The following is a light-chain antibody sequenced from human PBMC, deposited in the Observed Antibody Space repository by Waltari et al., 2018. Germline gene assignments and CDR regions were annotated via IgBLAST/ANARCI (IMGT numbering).Light chain of an antibody. Sequence: QSALTQPPSASGSPGQSVTISCTGTSSDVGGYNYVSWYQHHPGKGPKLMIYEVSKRPSGVPDRFSGSKSGNTASLTVSGLQAEDEADYYCSSYGGSNNLLFGGGTKLTVL. J-gene: IGLJ2*01. CDR2: EVS. CDR3: SSYGGSNNLL. V-gene: IGLV2-8*01. CDR1: SSDVGGYNY.